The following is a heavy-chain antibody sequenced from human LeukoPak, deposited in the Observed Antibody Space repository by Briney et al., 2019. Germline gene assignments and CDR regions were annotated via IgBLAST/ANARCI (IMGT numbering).Heavy chain of an antibody. CDR2: ISHDGNTK. CDR1: GFTFSTYT. V-gene: IGHV3-30*14. Sequence: GGSLRLSCTASGFTFSTYTMHWVRQAPGKGLEWATVISHDGNTKHYGDSVKGRFTISRDNSKNSLYLQMNSLRAEDTAFYSCARSLPATREPQAIDYWGQGTLVTVSS. D-gene: IGHD2-2*01. J-gene: IGHJ4*02. CDR3: ARSLPATREPQAIDY.